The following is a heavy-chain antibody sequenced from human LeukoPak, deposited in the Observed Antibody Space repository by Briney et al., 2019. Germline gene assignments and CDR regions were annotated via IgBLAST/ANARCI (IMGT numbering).Heavy chain of an antibody. D-gene: IGHD1-26*01. CDR2: TYYRSNLYN. J-gene: IGHJ4*02. V-gene: IGHV6-1*01. CDR1: GDSVSSDSAA. CDR3: ARDLEGATYFDH. Sequence: SQTLSLTCAISGDSVSSDSAAWNWIRQSPSRGLEWLGSTYYRSNLYNDYAFSVKSRITITPDTSKNQLSLQLNSLTPEDTAVYYCARDLEGATYFDHWGQGTLVTVSS.